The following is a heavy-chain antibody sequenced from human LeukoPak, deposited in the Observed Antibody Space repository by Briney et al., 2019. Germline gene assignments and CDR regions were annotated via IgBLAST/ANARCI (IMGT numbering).Heavy chain of an antibody. CDR1: GGSFSGYF. D-gene: IGHD1-1*01. CDR3: ARHPRDTTPVTRRPFDF. CDR2: ITPSGST. Sequence: SSETLSLTCVVYGGSFSGYFWSWIRQPPGKGLEWIGEITPSGSTNYNPSLKSRVSISIDTSKKKLSLRLTSVTAADSAVYYCARHPRDTTPVTRRPFDFWGQGNLVTVSS. V-gene: IGHV4-34*01. J-gene: IGHJ4*02.